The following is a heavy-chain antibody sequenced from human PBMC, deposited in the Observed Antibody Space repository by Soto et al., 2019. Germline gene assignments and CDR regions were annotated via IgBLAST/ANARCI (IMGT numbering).Heavy chain of an antibody. Sequence: GGSLRLSCAASGFTFSSYEMNWVRQAPGKGLEWVSYISSSCSTIYYADSVKGRFTISRDNAKNSLYLQMNSLRAKDTAVYYCARDEHSSGWYRGDYGMDVWGQGTTVTVSS. CDR2: ISSSCSTI. D-gene: IGHD6-19*01. CDR1: GFTFSSYE. J-gene: IGHJ6*02. CDR3: ARDEHSSGWYRGDYGMDV. V-gene: IGHV3-48*03.